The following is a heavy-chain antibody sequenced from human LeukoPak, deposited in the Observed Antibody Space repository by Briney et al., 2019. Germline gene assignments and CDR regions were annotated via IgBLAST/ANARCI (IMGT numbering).Heavy chain of an antibody. CDR2: INPNSGGT. CDR3: ARAPYSGRGFDP. D-gene: IGHD1-26*01. CDR1: GYTFTGYY. Sequence: ASVKVSCKASGYTFTGYYMHWVRQAPGQGLGRMGRINPNSGGTNYAQKFQGRVTMTRDTSISTAYMELSRLRSDDTAVYYCARAPYSGRGFDPWGQGTLVTVSS. J-gene: IGHJ5*02. V-gene: IGHV1-2*06.